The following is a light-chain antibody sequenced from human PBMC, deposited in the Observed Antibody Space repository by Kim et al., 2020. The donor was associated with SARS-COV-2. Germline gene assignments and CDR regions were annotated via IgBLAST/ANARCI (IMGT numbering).Light chain of an antibody. CDR1: KLGDKY. V-gene: IGLV3-1*01. Sequence: VSPGQTASITCSGDKLGDKYACWYQQKPGQSPVLVIYQDSKRPSGIPERFSGSNSGNTATLTISGTQAMDEADYYCQAWDSSTAPFGGWTQLTVL. CDR2: QDS. CDR3: QAWDSSTAP. J-gene: IGLJ3*02.